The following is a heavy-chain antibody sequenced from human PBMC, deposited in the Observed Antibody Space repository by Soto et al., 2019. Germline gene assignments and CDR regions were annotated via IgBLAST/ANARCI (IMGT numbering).Heavy chain of an antibody. CDR3: GRHVVAGRAFDY. Sequence: GGSLRLSCVASGFTFSPFWMTWVRQAPGKGLEWVANIKEDGGEEYYVDSVKGRFTISRDNAKNSLYLQMNSLRVEDTDVYYCGRHVVAGRAFDYWGQGTLVTVSS. CDR2: IKEDGGEE. V-gene: IGHV3-7*01. CDR1: GFTFSPFW. D-gene: IGHD2-21*01. J-gene: IGHJ4*02.